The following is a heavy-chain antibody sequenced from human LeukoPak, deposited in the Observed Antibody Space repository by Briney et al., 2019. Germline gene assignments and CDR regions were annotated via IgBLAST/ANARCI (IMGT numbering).Heavy chain of an antibody. CDR3: ARIGGDRHPIEY. CDR1: GFTFSSYG. J-gene: IGHJ4*02. V-gene: IGHV3-33*01. Sequence: GGSLGLSCAASGFTFSSYGMHWVRQAPGKGLEWVAVIWYDGTNKYYADSVKGRFTISRDNSKNTLYLQMNSLRAEDTAVYYCARIGGDRHPIEYWGQGTLVTVSS. CDR2: IWYDGTNK. D-gene: IGHD2-21*02.